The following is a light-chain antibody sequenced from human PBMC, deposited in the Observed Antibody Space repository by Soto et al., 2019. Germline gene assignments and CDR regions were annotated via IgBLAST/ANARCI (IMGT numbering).Light chain of an antibody. Sequence: EIVLTQSPCTLSLSPGERATLSCRASQSVSSSSLAWYQQKPGQAPRLLIYGASSRATGIPDRFSGSGSGTDFTLTISRLEPEDFAVYYCQQYGSSPPWTFGQGTKVDI. V-gene: IGKV3-20*01. CDR1: QSVSSSS. CDR3: QQYGSSPPWT. CDR2: GAS. J-gene: IGKJ1*01.